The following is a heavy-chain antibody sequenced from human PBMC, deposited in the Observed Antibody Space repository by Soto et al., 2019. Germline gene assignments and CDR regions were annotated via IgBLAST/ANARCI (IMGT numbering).Heavy chain of an antibody. V-gene: IGHV4-28*01. D-gene: IGHD2-15*01. CDR3: ARKIGGNAPFDD. Sequence: QLQLRESGPELVNPSATRSLPGVFLGLSLSGDVWWGGIRQPPGRGLEWIGYTKSTGSTHFNPSLASRVSMSVDTSRNQLSLKLSSVTAGDTAVYYCARKIGGNAPFDDWGQGTLVTVSA. CDR2: TKSTGST. CDR1: GLSLSGDVW. J-gene: IGHJ4*02.